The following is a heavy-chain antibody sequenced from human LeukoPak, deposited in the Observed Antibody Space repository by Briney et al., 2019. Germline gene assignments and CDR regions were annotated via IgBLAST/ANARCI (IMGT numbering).Heavy chain of an antibody. CDR1: GFTFSSYA. Sequence: GGSLRLSCAASGFTFSSYAMSWVRQAPGKGLEWVSAISGSGGSTYYADSVKGRFTISRDNAKNSLYLQMNSLRAEDTAVYYCARDEGSGYSYGYAFYYMDVWGKGTTVTVSS. D-gene: IGHD5-18*01. CDR2: ISGSGGST. J-gene: IGHJ6*03. V-gene: IGHV3-23*01. CDR3: ARDEGSGYSYGYAFYYMDV.